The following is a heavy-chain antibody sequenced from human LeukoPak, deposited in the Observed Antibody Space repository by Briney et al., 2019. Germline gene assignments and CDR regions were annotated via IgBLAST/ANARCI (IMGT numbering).Heavy chain of an antibody. D-gene: IGHD2-2*01. V-gene: IGHV1-46*01. J-gene: IGHJ4*02. CDR3: ASSCSSTNCYGRSDY. CDR2: INPSGGST. CDR1: GYTFTTYY. Sequence: RASVKVFCKASGYTFTTYYMHWVRQAPGQGLEWMAMINPSGGSTTYAQQFQGRLTMTRDTSTSTVYMELSSLRSEETAVYYCASSCSSTNCYGRSDYWGQGTLVTVSS.